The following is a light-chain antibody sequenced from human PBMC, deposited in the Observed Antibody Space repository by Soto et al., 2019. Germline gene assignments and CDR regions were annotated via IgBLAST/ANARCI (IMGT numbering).Light chain of an antibody. CDR2: EGS. CDR1: SSDVGSYNL. V-gene: IGLV2-23*01. Sequence: QSVLTQPASVSGSPGQSITISCTGTSSDVGSYNLVSWYQQHPGKAPKLMIYEGSKRPSGVSNRFSGSKSGNTASLTISGLQAEDAADYYCCSYAGSSPVVFGGGTKLTVL. J-gene: IGLJ2*01. CDR3: CSYAGSSPVV.